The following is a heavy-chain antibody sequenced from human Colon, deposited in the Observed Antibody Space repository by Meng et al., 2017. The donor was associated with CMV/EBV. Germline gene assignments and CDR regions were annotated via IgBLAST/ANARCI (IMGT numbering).Heavy chain of an antibody. CDR2: TYYRSKWYN. CDR1: GDSVSSNSAA. CDR3: ARDLSGTYFH. J-gene: IGHJ1*01. V-gene: IGHV6-1*01. Sequence: LRLSCGISGDSVSSNSAAWNWIRQSPSRGLEWLGRTYYRSKWYNDYAVSVKSRITINPDTSKNQFSLHLNSVTPEDTAAYYCARDLSGTYFHWGQGTLVTVSS. D-gene: IGHD1-26*01.